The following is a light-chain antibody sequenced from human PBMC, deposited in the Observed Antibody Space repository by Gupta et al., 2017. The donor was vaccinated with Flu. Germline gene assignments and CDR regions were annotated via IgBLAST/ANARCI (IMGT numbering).Light chain of an antibody. CDR3: QQYYNWPRT. Sequence: PATLSALQGERATLACRASQGISSNLAWYQQKPGQAPRLLIYDAFTRATDIPARFSGSGSGTEFTLTMSRLQSDDYAIYFCQQYYNWPRTFGEGTKVEIK. V-gene: IGKV3-15*01. J-gene: IGKJ4*01. CDR2: DAF. CDR1: QGISSN.